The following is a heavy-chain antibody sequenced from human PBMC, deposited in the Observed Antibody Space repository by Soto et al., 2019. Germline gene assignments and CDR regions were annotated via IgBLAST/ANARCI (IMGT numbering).Heavy chain of an antibody. D-gene: IGHD3-16*01. V-gene: IGHV4-31*03. CDR1: GGSISSVNFY. CDR3: AREGGDGVDS. CDR2: IYYSGST. J-gene: IGHJ4*02. Sequence: QVQLQESGPGLVKPSQTLSLTCTVSGGSISSVNFYWSWIRQHPGKGLEWIGYIYYSGSTYYTPSHKRRVTISVDTSKNQYSLKLNSVTAADTAVYYCAREGGDGVDSWGQGTLVTVSS.